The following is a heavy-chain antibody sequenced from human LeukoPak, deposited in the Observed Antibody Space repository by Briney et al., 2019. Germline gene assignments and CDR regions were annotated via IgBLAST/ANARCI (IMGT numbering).Heavy chain of an antibody. V-gene: IGHV3-23*01. D-gene: IGHD3-22*01. CDR1: GLTFNKYD. J-gene: IGHJ4*02. Sequence: PGESLRLSCAASGLTFNKYDMSWLRQAPGKGLEWVSIINTGGDGTYYADSVKGRFTISRDNSKNTLYLQMNSLRAEDTAVYYCAKAGYYYDGIDYWGQGTLVTVSS. CDR2: INTGGDGT. CDR3: AKAGYYYDGIDY.